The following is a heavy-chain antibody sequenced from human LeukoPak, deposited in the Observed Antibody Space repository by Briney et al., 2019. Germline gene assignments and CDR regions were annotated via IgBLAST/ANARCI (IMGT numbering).Heavy chain of an antibody. Sequence: GASVKVSCKASGYTFTSYAMNWVRQAPGQGLEWMGWISAYNGNTNYAQKLQGRVTMTTDTSTSTAYMELRSLRSDDTAVYYCARAAGEFPPYYFDYWGQGTLVTVSS. CDR3: ARAAGEFPPYYFDY. D-gene: IGHD3-10*01. CDR2: ISAYNGNT. V-gene: IGHV1-18*01. J-gene: IGHJ4*02. CDR1: GYTFTSYA.